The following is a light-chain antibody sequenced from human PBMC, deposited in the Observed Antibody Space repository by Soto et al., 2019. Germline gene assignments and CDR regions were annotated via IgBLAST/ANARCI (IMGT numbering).Light chain of an antibody. V-gene: IGKV1-5*01. CDR2: DAS. CDR3: QQCNSYPGT. Sequence: DIQMTQSPSTLSASVGDRVTMTCRASQSIGSWLAWYQHKPGRAPKLLIYDASSLKSGVPSRFSGSGSGTEFTLTISSLQPDDFAAYYCQQCNSYPGTFGQGTKVDIK. CDR1: QSIGSW. J-gene: IGKJ1*01.